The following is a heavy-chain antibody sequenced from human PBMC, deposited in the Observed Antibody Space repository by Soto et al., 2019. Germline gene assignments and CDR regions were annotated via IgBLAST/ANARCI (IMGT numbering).Heavy chain of an antibody. J-gene: IGHJ4*02. V-gene: IGHV4-39*01. CDR3: ARRPDYGDYVGY. CDR1: GGSISSSSYY. CDR2: IYYSGST. D-gene: IGHD4-17*01. Sequence: SETLSLTCTVSGGSISSSSYYWGWIRQPPGKGLEWIGSIYYSGSTYYNPSLKSRVTISVDTSKNQFSLKLSSVIAADTAVYYCARRPDYGDYVGYWGQGTLVTVSS.